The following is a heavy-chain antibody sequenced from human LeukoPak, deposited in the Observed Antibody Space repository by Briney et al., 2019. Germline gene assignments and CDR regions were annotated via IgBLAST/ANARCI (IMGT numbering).Heavy chain of an antibody. Sequence: SETLSLTCAVYGGSFSGYYWSWIRQPPGKGLEWIGEINHSGSTNYNPSLKSRVTISVDTSKNQFSLKLSSVTAADTAVYYCAREGGITIRIFDYWGQGTLVTVSS. CDR2: INHSGST. D-gene: IGHD3-3*01. V-gene: IGHV4-34*01. CDR3: AREGGITIRIFDY. J-gene: IGHJ4*02. CDR1: GGSFSGYY.